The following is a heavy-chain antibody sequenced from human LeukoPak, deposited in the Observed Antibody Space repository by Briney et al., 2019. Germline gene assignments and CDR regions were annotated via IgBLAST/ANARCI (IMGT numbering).Heavy chain of an antibody. CDR1: GFTFSSYS. CDR3: VTPYYSDAFDI. J-gene: IGHJ3*02. Sequence: GGSLRLSCAASGFTFSSYSMKWVRQAPGKGLEWVSHISSSSSTIYYADSVKGRFTISRDNAKNSLYLQMNSLRAEDTAVYYCVTPYYSDAFDIWGQGTMVTVSS. D-gene: IGHD1-26*01. CDR2: ISSSSSTI. V-gene: IGHV3-48*01.